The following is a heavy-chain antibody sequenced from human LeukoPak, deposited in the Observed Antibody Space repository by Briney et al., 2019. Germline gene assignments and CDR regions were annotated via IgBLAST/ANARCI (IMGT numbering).Heavy chain of an antibody. D-gene: IGHD2-2*01. J-gene: IGHJ3*02. Sequence: GGSLRLSCAASGFTFSSYCMHWVRQAPGKGLVWVSRINTDGSSTSYADSVKGRFTISRDNAKNTLYLQMNSLRAEDTAVYYCASEHCSSTSCSDAFDIWGQGTMVTVSS. CDR3: ASEHCSSTSCSDAFDI. CDR1: GFTFSSYC. CDR2: INTDGSST. V-gene: IGHV3-74*01.